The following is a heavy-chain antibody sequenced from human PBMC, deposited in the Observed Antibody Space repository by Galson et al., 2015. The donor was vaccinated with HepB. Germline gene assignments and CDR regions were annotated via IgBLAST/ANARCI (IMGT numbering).Heavy chain of an antibody. CDR3: ARVSQYSSSWFRETDAFDI. D-gene: IGHD6-13*01. CDR1: GGSISSYY. Sequence: LSLTCTVSGGSISSYYWSWIRQPAGKGLEWIGRIYTSGSTNYNPSLKSRVTMSVDTSKNQFSLKLSSVTAADTAVYYCARVSQYSSSWFRETDAFDIWGQGTMVTVSS. J-gene: IGHJ3*02. V-gene: IGHV4-4*07. CDR2: IYTSGST.